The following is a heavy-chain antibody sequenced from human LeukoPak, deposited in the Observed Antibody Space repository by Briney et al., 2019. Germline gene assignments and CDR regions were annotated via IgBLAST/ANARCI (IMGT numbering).Heavy chain of an antibody. D-gene: IGHD1-26*01. J-gene: IGHJ6*03. CDR1: GGSFSDYY. Sequence: SETLSLTCAVYGGSFSDYYWGWIRQPPGKGLEWIGSIYHSGSTYYNPSLKSRVTISVDTSKNQFSLKLSSVTAADTAVYYCNSYSGSPSFYYYMDVWGKGTTVTVSS. CDR2: IYHSGST. CDR3: NSYSGSPSFYYYMDV. V-gene: IGHV4-38-2*01.